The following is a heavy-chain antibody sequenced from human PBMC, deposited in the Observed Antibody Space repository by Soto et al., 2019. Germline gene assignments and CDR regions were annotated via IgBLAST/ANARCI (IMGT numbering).Heavy chain of an antibody. D-gene: IGHD3-10*01. J-gene: IGHJ6*02. CDR2: INPSGGST. CDR1: GYTFTSYY. Sequence: GASVKVSCKASGYTFTSYYMHWVRQAPGQGLEWMGIINPSGGSTSYAQKFQGRVTMTRDTSTSTVYMELSSLRSEDTAVYYCAARDKELGTMVRGVIKKLNNYYYYGMDVWGQGTTVTVSS. V-gene: IGHV1-46*01. CDR3: AARDKELGTMVRGVIKKLNNYYYYGMDV.